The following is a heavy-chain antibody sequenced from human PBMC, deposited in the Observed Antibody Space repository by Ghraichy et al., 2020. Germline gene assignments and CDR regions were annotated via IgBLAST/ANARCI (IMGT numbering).Heavy chain of an antibody. CDR3: ARDLRRRGAIFGVVQSGFDP. CDR2: IYHSGST. CDR1: GGSISSSNW. J-gene: IGHJ5*02. Sequence: ETLSLTCAVSGGSISSSNWWSWVRQPPGKGLEWIGEIYHSGSTNYNPSLKSRVTISVDKSKNQFSLKLSSVTAADTAVYYYARDLRRRGAIFGVVQSGFDPWGQGTLVTVSS. D-gene: IGHD3-3*01. V-gene: IGHV4-4*02.